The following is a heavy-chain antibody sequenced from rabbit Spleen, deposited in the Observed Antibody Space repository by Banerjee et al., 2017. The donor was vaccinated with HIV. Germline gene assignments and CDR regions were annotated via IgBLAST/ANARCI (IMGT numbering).Heavy chain of an antibody. Sequence: HLKESGGGLVQPGGSLKLSCKASGFTLSSYYMTWVRQAPGKGLEWIGSIDPVFGIANYASWVNGRFTISRDNVQNTVDLQINSLTAADTATYFCARDYNSGWDVWGPGTLVTVS. CDR3: ARDYNSGWDV. V-gene: IGHV1S7*01. CDR2: IDPVFGIA. J-gene: IGHJ4*01. CDR1: GFTLSSYY. D-gene: IGHD4-1*01.